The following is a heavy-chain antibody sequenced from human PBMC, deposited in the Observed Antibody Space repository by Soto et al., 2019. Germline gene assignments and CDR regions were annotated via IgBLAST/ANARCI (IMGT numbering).Heavy chain of an antibody. CDR3: ARDSRYYYDSSGYSPGHFDY. CDR1: GGTFSSYA. Sequence: QVQLVQSGAEVKKPGSSVKVSCKASGGTFSSYAISWVRQAPGQGLEWMGGIIPIFGTANYAQKFQGRVTITADESTSTAYMELSSMRSEDTAEYYCARDSRYYYDSSGYSPGHFDYWGQGTLVTVSS. D-gene: IGHD3-22*01. V-gene: IGHV1-69*01. CDR2: IIPIFGTA. J-gene: IGHJ4*02.